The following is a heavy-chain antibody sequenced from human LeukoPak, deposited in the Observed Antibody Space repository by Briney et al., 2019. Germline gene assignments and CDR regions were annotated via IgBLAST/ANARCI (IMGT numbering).Heavy chain of an antibody. J-gene: IGHJ4*02. Sequence: SETLSLTCTVSGGSISSYYWSWIRQPPGKGLEWIGYIYYSGSTNYNPSLKSRVTISVDTSKNQFSLKLSSVTAADTAVYYCAGTPDIVVVVAATLQDYWGQGTLVTVSS. CDR1: GGSISSYY. V-gene: IGHV4-59*12. CDR2: IYYSGST. D-gene: IGHD2-15*01. CDR3: AGTPDIVVVVAATLQDY.